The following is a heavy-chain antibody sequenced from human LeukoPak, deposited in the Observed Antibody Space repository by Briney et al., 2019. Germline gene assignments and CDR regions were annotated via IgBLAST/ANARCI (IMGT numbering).Heavy chain of an antibody. D-gene: IGHD4-23*01. Sequence: GASVKVSCRGSGYAVTTYGIHWVRQPPGQGLEWMGWISPNNGNTNYAKSLQGRVTMTTDTSTSTAYMELRSRRSDDTAVYYCARGVSPTTKGVHFDCWGQGTLVTVSS. CDR2: ISPNNGNT. CDR1: GYAVTTYG. J-gene: IGHJ4*02. V-gene: IGHV1-18*01. CDR3: ARGVSPTTKGVHFDC.